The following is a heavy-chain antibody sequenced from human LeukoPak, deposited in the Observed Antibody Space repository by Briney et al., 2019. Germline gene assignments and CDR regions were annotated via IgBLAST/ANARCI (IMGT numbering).Heavy chain of an antibody. J-gene: IGHJ4*02. V-gene: IGHV4-38-2*02. D-gene: IGHD3-22*01. CDR1: GYSISSGYY. CDR2: IYHSGST. CDR3: ARDTSGYYSPFGY. Sequence: SETLSLTCAVSGYSISSGYYWGWIRQPPGKGLEWIGSIYHSGSTYYNPSLKSRVTISVDTSKNQLSLKLSSVTAADTAVYYCARDTSGYYSPFGYWGQGTLVTVSS.